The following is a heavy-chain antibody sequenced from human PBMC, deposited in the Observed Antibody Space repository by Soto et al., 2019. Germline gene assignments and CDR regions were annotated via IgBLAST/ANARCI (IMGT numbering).Heavy chain of an antibody. CDR2: ISYDGSNK. CDR3: AKEGAQWLVPGY. V-gene: IGHV3-30*18. CDR1: GFTFSSYG. J-gene: IGHJ4*02. Sequence: GGSLRLSCAASGFTFSSYGMHWVRQAPGKGLEWVAVISYDGSNKYYADSVKGRFTISRDNSKNTLYLQMNSLRAEDTAVYYCAKEGAQWLVPGYWGQGTLVTVSS. D-gene: IGHD6-19*01.